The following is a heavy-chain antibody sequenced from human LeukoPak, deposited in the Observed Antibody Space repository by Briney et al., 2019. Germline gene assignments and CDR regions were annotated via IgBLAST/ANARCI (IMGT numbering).Heavy chain of an antibody. CDR1: GYSISSGYY. Sequence: SETLSLTCTVSGYSISSGYYWGWIRQPPGKGLEWIGSIYHSGSTYYNPSLKSRVTISVDTSKNQFSLKLSSVTAADTAVYYCAREGFGFDYWGQGTLVTVSS. D-gene: IGHD3-10*01. J-gene: IGHJ4*02. CDR3: AREGFGFDY. CDR2: IYHSGST. V-gene: IGHV4-38-2*02.